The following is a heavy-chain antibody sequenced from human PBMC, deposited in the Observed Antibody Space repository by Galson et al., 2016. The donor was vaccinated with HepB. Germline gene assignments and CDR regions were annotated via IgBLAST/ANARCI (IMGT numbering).Heavy chain of an antibody. J-gene: IGHJ4*02. CDR1: GFTFINYA. CDR3: AKVIGVSLFGVLND. CDR2: ISGSGGST. D-gene: IGHD3-3*01. Sequence: SLRLSCAASGFTFINYAMNWVRQAPGKGLEWVSAISGSGGSTYYADSLKGRFTISRDNSKNTLYLQMNSLRAEDTAVYYCAKVIGVSLFGVLNDWGQGTLVTVSS. V-gene: IGHV3-23*01.